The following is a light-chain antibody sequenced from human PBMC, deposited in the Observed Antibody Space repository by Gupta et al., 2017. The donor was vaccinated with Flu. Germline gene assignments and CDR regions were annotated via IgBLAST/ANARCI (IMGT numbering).Light chain of an antibody. CDR3: QSYDSSNVV. CDR2: EDN. J-gene: IGLJ2*01. Sequence: TVTISCTRSSGSIATNFVQWYQQRPGSSPTTVIYEDNQRPSGVPDRFSSSIYSSSNSASLTISGLKTEDEADYYCQSYDSSNVVFGGGTKLTVL. V-gene: IGLV6-57*01. CDR1: SGSIATNF.